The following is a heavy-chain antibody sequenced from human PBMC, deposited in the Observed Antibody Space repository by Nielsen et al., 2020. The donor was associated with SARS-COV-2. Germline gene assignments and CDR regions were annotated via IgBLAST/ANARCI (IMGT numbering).Heavy chain of an antibody. CDR3: AKDLDTSSAFDY. Sequence: GGSLRLSCLASGFTFKNYAMNWVRQAPGKGLEWVSSITSGSRHIFYADSVRGRFTISRDNSKNTVYLQMNSLRAEDTAVYYCAKDLDTSSAFDYWGQGTLVTVSS. CDR2: ITSGSRHI. CDR1: GFTFKNYA. V-gene: IGHV3-21*04. D-gene: IGHD6-6*01. J-gene: IGHJ4*02.